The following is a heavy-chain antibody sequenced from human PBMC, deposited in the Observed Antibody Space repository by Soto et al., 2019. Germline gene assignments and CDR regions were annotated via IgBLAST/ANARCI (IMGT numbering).Heavy chain of an antibody. V-gene: IGHV3-48*01. D-gene: IGHD3-9*01. CDR2: ISSSGSNI. J-gene: IGHJ6*03. Sequence: GGSLRLSCAASGFTFSSYSMNWVRQAPGKGLEWVSDISSSGSNIYYADSVKGRFTISRDNSKNTLYLQMNSLRAEDTAVYYCARSKSDFDWLLNHYYYYYMDVWGKGTTVTVSS. CDR1: GFTFSSYS. CDR3: ARSKSDFDWLLNHYYYYYMDV.